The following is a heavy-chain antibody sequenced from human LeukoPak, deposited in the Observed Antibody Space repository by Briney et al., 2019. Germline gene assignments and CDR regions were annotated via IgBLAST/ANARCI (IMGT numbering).Heavy chain of an antibody. Sequence: PSETLSLTCAVYGGSFSGYYWSWIRQPPGKGLEWIGEINRSGSTNYNPSLKSRVTISVDTSKNQFSLKLSSVTAADTAVYYCARGFRIAVAGVAYWGQGTLVTVSS. CDR2: INRSGST. CDR3: ARGFRIAVAGVAY. D-gene: IGHD6-19*01. V-gene: IGHV4-34*01. CDR1: GGSFSGYY. J-gene: IGHJ4*02.